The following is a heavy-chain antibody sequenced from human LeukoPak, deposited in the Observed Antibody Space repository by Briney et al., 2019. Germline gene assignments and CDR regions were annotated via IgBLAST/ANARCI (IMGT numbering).Heavy chain of an antibody. D-gene: IGHD3-3*01. V-gene: IGHV4-59*01. CDR3: ARLWSGYYYYMDV. CDR2: IYYSGST. J-gene: IGHJ6*03. CDR1: GGSISSYY. Sequence: SETLSLTCTVSGGSISSYYWSWIRQPPGKGLEWIGYIYYSGSTNYNPSLKSRVTISVDTSKNQFSLKLSSVTAADTAVYYCARLWSGYYYYMDVWGKGTTATVSS.